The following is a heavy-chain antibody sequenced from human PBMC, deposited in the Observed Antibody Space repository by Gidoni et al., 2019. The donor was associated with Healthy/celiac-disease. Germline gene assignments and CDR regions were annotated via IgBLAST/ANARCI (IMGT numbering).Heavy chain of an antibody. CDR3: ASSIAVAGEFDY. CDR2: IDPSDSYT. Sequence: EVQLVQSGAEVKKPGESLRISCKGSGYSFTSYWISWVRQMPGKGLEWMGRIDPSDSYTNYSPYFQGHVTISADKSISTAYLQWSSLKASDTAMYYCASSIAVAGEFDYWGQGTLVTVSS. V-gene: IGHV5-10-1*01. D-gene: IGHD6-19*01. CDR1: GYSFTSYW. J-gene: IGHJ4*02.